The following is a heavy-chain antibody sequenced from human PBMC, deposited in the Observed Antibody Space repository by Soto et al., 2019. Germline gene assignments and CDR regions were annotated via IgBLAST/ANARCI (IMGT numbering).Heavy chain of an antibody. CDR3: ASPREDIAVAGVDY. Sequence: EVQLVESGGGLVKPGGSLRLSCAASGFTFSSYSMNWVRQAPGKGLEWVSSISSSSSYIYYADSVKGRFTISRDNAKNSLYLQMSNLRAEDTAVYYCASPREDIAVAGVDYWGQGTLFTVSS. V-gene: IGHV3-21*01. J-gene: IGHJ4*02. D-gene: IGHD6-19*01. CDR1: GFTFSSYS. CDR2: ISSSSSYI.